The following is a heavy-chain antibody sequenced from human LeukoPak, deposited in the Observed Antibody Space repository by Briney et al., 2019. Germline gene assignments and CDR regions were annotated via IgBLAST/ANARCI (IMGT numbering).Heavy chain of an antibody. J-gene: IGHJ4*02. CDR2: INHSGST. Sequence: SETLSLTCAVYGGSFSGYYWSWIRQPPGKGLEWIGEINHSGSTNYNPSLKSRVTISVDTSKNQFSLKLSSVTAADTAVYYCARGGGGYSGYDPARFGYWGQGTLVTVSS. CDR1: GGSFSGYY. V-gene: IGHV4-34*01. CDR3: ARGGGGYSGYDPARFGY. D-gene: IGHD5-12*01.